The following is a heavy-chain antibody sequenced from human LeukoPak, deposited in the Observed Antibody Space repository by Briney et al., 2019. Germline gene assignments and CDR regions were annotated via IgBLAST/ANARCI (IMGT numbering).Heavy chain of an antibody. CDR2: IYYSGST. Sequence: SETLSLTCTVSGGSISSYYWSWIRQPPGKGLEWIGYIYYSGSTNYNPSLKSRVTMSVDTSKNQFSLKLSSVTAADTAVYYCARDRYYYDSSGANWFDPWGQGTLVTVSS. J-gene: IGHJ5*02. V-gene: IGHV4-59*12. CDR1: GGSISSYY. D-gene: IGHD3-22*01. CDR3: ARDRYYYDSSGANWFDP.